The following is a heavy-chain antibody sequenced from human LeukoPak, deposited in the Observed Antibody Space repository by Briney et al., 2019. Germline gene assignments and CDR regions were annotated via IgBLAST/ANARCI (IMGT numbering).Heavy chain of an antibody. CDR3: AKDLGVPAATNAFDI. J-gene: IGHJ3*02. CDR1: GFTFSSYG. CDR2: ISYDGSNK. D-gene: IGHD2-2*01. V-gene: IGHV3-30*18. Sequence: GGSLRLSCAASGFTFSSYGMHWVRQAPGKELEWVAVISYDGSNKYYADSVKGRFTISRDNSKNTLYLQMNSLRAEDTAVYYCAKDLGVPAATNAFDIWGQGTMVTVSS.